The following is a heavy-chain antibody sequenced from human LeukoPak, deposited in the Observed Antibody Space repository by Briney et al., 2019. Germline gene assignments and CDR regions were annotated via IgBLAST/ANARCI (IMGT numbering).Heavy chain of an antibody. V-gene: IGHV3-11*06. CDR2: ISSSSSYT. CDR1: GFTFSDYY. D-gene: IGHD5-18*01. CDR3: ARDLSEDTAMGPFDY. Sequence: GGSLRLSCAASGFTFSDYYMSWIRQAPGKGLEWVSYISSSSSYTNYADSVKGRFTISRDNAKNSLYLQMNSLRAEDMAVYYCARDLSEDTAMGPFDYWGQGTLVTVSS. J-gene: IGHJ4*02.